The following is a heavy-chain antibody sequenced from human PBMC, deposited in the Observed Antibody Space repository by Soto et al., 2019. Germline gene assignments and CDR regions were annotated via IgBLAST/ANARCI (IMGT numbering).Heavy chain of an antibody. Sequence: ASVTASWKASGDTFASCALHWVRQAPGQRLEWMGWINAGNGKTKYSQKFKHRVTITTDTSANTANMERRSLRSEDTAVYYCDRDGAVAGDSNFDDWAEGTLVPV. CDR2: INAGNGKT. D-gene: IGHD6-19*01. V-gene: IGHV1-3*01. CDR1: GDTFASCA. J-gene: IGHJ4*02. CDR3: DRDGAVAGDSNFDD.